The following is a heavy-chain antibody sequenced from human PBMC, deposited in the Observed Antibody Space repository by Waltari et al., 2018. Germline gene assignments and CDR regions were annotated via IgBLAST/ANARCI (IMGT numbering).Heavy chain of an antibody. CDR3: ARGRGWEDLVAGDYYYGMDV. J-gene: IGHJ6*02. Sequence: QLHLQQWGAGLLRPSETLSLTCGVDGGSFTGHYWSWLRQTPGKGLEWIGEVNQRGQTNYNPSLTSRVTISVDTAKSQFFLTLISGTAADTAVYYCARGRGWEDLVAGDYYYGMDVWGQGTTVTVSS. CDR2: VNQRGQT. D-gene: IGHD6-19*01. CDR1: GGSFTGHY. V-gene: IGHV4-34*01.